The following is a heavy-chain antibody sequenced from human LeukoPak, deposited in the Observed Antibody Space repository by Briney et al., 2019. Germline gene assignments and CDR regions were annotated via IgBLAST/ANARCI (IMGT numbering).Heavy chain of an antibody. J-gene: IGHJ4*02. Sequence: PGGSLRLSCASSGFPFSSYGMQWVRQAPGKGLEWVAFIRYDGSNKYYADSVKGRFTISRDNSKNTLYLQMNSLRAEDTAVYYCARERDTAMVTIDYWGQGTLVTVSS. V-gene: IGHV3-30*02. CDR2: IRYDGSNK. D-gene: IGHD5-18*01. CDR1: GFPFSSYG. CDR3: ARERDTAMVTIDY.